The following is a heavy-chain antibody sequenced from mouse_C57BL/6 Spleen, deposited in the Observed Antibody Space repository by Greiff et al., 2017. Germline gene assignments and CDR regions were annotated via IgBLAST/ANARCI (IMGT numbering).Heavy chain of an antibody. CDR2: LYPRSGYT. V-gene: IGHV1-81*01. Sequence: VQRVASGAELARPGASVKLSCKASGYTFTSYGISWVKQRTGQGLEWIGELYPRSGYTYYNEKFKGKAPLTADKSSSTAYMQLRSLTSEDSAVKFCARGRGTTVVEDAMDYWGQGTSVTVSS. J-gene: IGHJ4*01. CDR3: ARGRGTTVVEDAMDY. D-gene: IGHD1-1*01. CDR1: GYTFTSYG.